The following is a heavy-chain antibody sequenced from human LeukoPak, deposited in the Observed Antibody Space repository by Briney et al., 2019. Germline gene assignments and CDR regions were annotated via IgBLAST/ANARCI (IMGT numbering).Heavy chain of an antibody. V-gene: IGHV4-59*08. CDR3: ARLGSSWYFEFFFDY. D-gene: IGHD6-13*01. CDR1: GGSISSYY. J-gene: IGHJ4*02. CDR2: IFYSGST. Sequence: SETLSLTCTVSGGSISSYYWSWIRQPPGRGLEWIGYIFYSGSTNYNPSLKSRVTISVDTSKNQFSLKLTSLTAADTAVYYCARLGSSWYFEFFFDYWGQGTLVTVSS.